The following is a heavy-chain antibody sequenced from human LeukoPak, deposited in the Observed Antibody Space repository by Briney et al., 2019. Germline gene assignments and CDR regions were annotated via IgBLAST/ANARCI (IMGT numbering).Heavy chain of an antibody. V-gene: IGHV1-18*01. Sequence: GASVKVSCKASGYTFTSYGISWVRQAPGQGLEWMGWISAYNGNTNYAQKLQGRVTMTTDTSTSTAYMELRSLRSGDTAVYYCARDPSSIAAAGTHWFDPWGQGTLVTVSS. D-gene: IGHD6-13*01. J-gene: IGHJ5*02. CDR3: ARDPSSIAAAGTHWFDP. CDR2: ISAYNGNT. CDR1: GYTFTSYG.